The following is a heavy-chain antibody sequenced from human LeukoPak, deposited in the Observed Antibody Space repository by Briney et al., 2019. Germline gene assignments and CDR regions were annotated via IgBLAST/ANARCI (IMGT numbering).Heavy chain of an antibody. CDR3: ARIHKLRFGEPFDY. Sequence: SGPTLVNPTQTLTLTCTFSGFSLSTSGMCVSWIRQPPGKGLEWLARIDWDDDKYYSTSLKTRLTISKDTSKNQVVLTMTNMDPVDTATYYCARIHKLRFGEPFDYWGQGTLVTVSS. J-gene: IGHJ4*02. CDR2: IDWDDDK. V-gene: IGHV2-70*11. CDR1: GFSLSTSGMC. D-gene: IGHD3-10*01.